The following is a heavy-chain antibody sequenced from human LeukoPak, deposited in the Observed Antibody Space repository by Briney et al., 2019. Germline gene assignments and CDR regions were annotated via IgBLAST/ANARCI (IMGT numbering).Heavy chain of an antibody. Sequence: GGSLRLSCAASGFSFISYETQWVRQAPGKGLVWVSRINTDGARTSYADSVKGRFTISRDNAKNTLYLQMNSLRAEDTAKYYCARELPREVTLDYWGQGTLVTVSS. CDR3: ARELPREVTLDY. D-gene: IGHD2-21*02. V-gene: IGHV3-74*01. J-gene: IGHJ4*02. CDR1: GFSFISYE. CDR2: INTDGART.